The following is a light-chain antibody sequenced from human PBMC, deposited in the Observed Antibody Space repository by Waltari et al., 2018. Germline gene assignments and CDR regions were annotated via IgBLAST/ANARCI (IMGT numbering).Light chain of an antibody. CDR3: QQYYDTPRT. CDR2: AAS. V-gene: IGKV1-NL1*01. CDR1: QDIGNS. J-gene: IGKJ1*01. Sequence: DIQMTQSPSSLSASVGHRVTITCRASQDIGNSLAWYQQKPGKARKLLLYAASTLESGVPSRFSGSGSGTANTLTISSLQPEDFATYYCQQYYDTPRTFGQGTRVEIK.